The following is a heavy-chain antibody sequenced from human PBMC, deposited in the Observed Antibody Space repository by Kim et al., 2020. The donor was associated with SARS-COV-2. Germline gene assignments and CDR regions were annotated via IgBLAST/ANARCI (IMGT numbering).Heavy chain of an antibody. CDR3: ARSGRGFDFLTGYSPLDY. CDR2: LYQTWST. D-gene: IGHD3-9*01. V-gene: IGHV4-59*12. J-gene: IGHJ4*01. CDR1: GDSINDFY. Sequence: SETLSLTCTVSGDSINDFYWSWIRQSPGRGLEWLGYLYQTWSTNYNPSLMGRVTMTLDTSKNQVSLKLTSVTAAATAMNFCARSGRGFDFLTGYSPLDY.